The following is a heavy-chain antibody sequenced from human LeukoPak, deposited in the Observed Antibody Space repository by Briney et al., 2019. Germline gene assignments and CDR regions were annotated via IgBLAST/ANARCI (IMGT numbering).Heavy chain of an antibody. J-gene: IGHJ4*02. CDR2: ISGSGSAI. V-gene: IGHV3-48*02. CDR3: AGDRPGVGAIDY. D-gene: IGHD1-26*01. Sequence: TGGSLRLSCAASGFTFSSYSMNWVRQAPGKGLEWVSYISGSGSAIYYADSVKGRFTISRDNAKNSLYLQMNSRRDEDTAVYYCAGDRPGVGAIDYWGQGTLVTVSS. CDR1: GFTFSSYS.